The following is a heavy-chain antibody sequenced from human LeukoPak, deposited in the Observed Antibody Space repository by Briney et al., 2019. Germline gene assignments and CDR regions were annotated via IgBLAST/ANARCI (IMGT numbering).Heavy chain of an antibody. CDR2: ISYDGSNR. CDR1: GFGFSSYA. CDR3: AKDWAVGDYYYFYYMDV. Sequence: PGGSLRLSCAASGFGFSSYAMHWVRQAPGKGLEGVAVISYDGSNRYYADSVKGRFTISRDNSKNTLFLQMNSLRAEDTALYYCAKDWAVGDYYYFYYMDVWGKGTTVTVSS. V-gene: IGHV3-30*18. D-gene: IGHD6-19*01. J-gene: IGHJ6*03.